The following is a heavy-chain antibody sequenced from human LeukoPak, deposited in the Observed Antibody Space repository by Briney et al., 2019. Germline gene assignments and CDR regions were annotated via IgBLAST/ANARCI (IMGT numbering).Heavy chain of an antibody. J-gene: IGHJ4*02. CDR2: INHSGST. CDR1: GGSFSGYY. D-gene: IGHD3-10*01. V-gene: IGHV4-34*01. Sequence: SETLSLTCAVYGGSFSGYYWSWIRQPPGKGLEWIGEINHSGSTNYNPSLKSRVTISVDTSKNQFSLKLSSVTAADTAVYYCARGRGPDYWGQGTLVTVSS. CDR3: ARGRGPDY.